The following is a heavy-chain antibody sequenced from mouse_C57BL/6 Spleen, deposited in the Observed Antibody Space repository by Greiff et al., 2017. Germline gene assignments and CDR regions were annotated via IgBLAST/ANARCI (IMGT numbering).Heavy chain of an antibody. CDR1: GFNIKDDY. V-gene: IGHV14-4*01. Sequence: VQLQQSGAELVRPGASVKLSCTASGFNIKDDYMHWVKQRPEQGLEWIGWIDPENGDTEYASKFQGKATITSDTSSNTAYLQLSSLTSEDTAVYYCTTAQAIFDYWGQGTTLTVSS. J-gene: IGHJ2*01. CDR3: TTAQAIFDY. D-gene: IGHD3-2*02. CDR2: IDPENGDT.